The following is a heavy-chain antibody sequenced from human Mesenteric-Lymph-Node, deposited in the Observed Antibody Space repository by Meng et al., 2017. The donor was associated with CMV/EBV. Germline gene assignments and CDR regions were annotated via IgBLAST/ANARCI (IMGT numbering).Heavy chain of an antibody. CDR3: AKDRADYYAMDV. J-gene: IGHJ6*02. CDR2: ISGSGGST. V-gene: IGHV3-23*01. CDR1: GFTFNNYA. Sequence: GESLKISCAASGFTFNNYAMRWFRQAPGKGLEWVSGISGSGGSTYYADSVKSRFTISRDNSKNTLYLQINNVRAEDTAVFYCAKDRADYYAMDVWGQGTTVTVSS.